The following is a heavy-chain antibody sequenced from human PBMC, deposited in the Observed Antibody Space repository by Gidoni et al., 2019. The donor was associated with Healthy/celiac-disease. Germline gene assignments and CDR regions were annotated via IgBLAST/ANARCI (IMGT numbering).Heavy chain of an antibody. D-gene: IGHD3-3*01. Sequence: EVQLVESGGGLVKPGGSLRLSCAASGLPFSNAWMSWVRQAPGKGLEWVGRIKSKTDGGTTDYAAPVKGRFTISRDDSKNTLYLQMNSLKTEDTAVYYCTTDRPRIWSGRYYYYYYGMDVWGQGTTVTVSS. J-gene: IGHJ6*02. V-gene: IGHV3-15*01. CDR3: TTDRPRIWSGRYYYYYYGMDV. CDR1: GLPFSNAW. CDR2: IKSKTDGGTT.